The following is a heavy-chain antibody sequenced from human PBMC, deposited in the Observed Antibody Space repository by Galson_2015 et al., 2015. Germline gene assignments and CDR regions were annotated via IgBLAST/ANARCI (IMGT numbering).Heavy chain of an antibody. CDR1: GFTFSSYE. D-gene: IGHD3-22*01. J-gene: IGHJ4*02. CDR2: ISSSGSTI. CDR3: ARDQDNYYDSSGTPDY. Sequence: SLRLSCAASGFTFSSYEMNWVRQAPGKGLEWVSYISSSGSTIYYADSVKGRFTISRDNAKNSLYLQMNSLRAEDTAVYYCARDQDNYYDSSGTPDYWGQGTLVTVSS. V-gene: IGHV3-48*03.